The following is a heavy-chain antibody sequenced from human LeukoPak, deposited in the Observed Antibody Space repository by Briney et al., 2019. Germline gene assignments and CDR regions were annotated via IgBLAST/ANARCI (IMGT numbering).Heavy chain of an antibody. CDR2: IYPGDSDT. D-gene: IGHD3-10*01. CDR3: ARQIPGVSHYYYYMDV. Sequence: GESLKISCKGSGYSFTSYWIGWVRQMPGKGLEWMGIIYPGDSDTRYSPSFQGQVTISADKSISTAYLQWSSLKASDTAMYYCARQIPGVSHYYYYMDVWGKGTTVTVSS. V-gene: IGHV5-51*01. CDR1: GYSFTSYW. J-gene: IGHJ6*03.